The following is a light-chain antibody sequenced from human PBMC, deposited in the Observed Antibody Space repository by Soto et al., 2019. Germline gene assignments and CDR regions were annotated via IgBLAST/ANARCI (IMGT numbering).Light chain of an antibody. V-gene: IGLV4-69*01. CDR2: LDSDGSH. CDR1: SGHRSYA. CDR3: QTWGTGIVV. J-gene: IGLJ2*01. Sequence: QPVLTQSPSASGSLGASVKLTCTLSSGHRSYAIAWHQQQPEKGPRYLMKLDSDGSHSKGDGIPDRFSGSSSGSERYLTISSLQSEDEADYYCQTWGTGIVVFGGGTKLTVL.